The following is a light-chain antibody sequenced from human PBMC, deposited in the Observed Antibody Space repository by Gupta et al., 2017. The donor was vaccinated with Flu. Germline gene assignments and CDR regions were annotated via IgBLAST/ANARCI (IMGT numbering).Light chain of an antibody. CDR2: RTS. J-gene: IGLJ1*01. CDR1: TGAVTSGYY. CDR3: LLYYGGARV. V-gene: IGLV7-43*01. Sequence: GTSTFTCASSTGAVTSGYYQYWFQQKPVHAPRALIYRTSNISSWTPALFSGSRLGGKAALTLAGVQPEDEDEYYCLLYYGGARVFGTGTKVTVL.